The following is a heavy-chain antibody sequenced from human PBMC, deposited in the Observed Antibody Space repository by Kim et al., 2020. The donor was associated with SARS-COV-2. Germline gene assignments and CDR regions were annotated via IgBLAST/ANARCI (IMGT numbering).Heavy chain of an antibody. Sequence: AQKFQGRVTMTRDTSTGTVYMELSSLRSEDTAVYYCARAPKEVDTALNYWGQGTLVTVSS. CDR3: ARAPKEVDTALNY. V-gene: IGHV1-46*01. J-gene: IGHJ4*02. D-gene: IGHD5-18*01.